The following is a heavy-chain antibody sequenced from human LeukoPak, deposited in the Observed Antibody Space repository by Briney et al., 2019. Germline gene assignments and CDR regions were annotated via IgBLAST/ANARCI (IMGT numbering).Heavy chain of an antibody. J-gene: IGHJ6*03. D-gene: IGHD3-10*01. Sequence: SETLSLTCTVSGGSISSSSYYWGWIRQPPGKGLEWIGSIYYSGSTYYNPSLKSRVTISVDTSKNQFSLKLSSVTAADTAVYYCARGPMVRGVIYYYYYMDVWGKGTTVTVSS. CDR1: GGSISSSSYY. CDR2: IYYSGST. CDR3: ARGPMVRGVIYYYYYMDV. V-gene: IGHV4-39*01.